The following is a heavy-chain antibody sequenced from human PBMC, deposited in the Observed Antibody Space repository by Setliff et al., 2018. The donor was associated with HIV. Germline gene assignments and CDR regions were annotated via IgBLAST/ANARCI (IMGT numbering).Heavy chain of an antibody. V-gene: IGHV3-7*01. CDR3: ATFADGPDS. CDR2: IKEDGREK. J-gene: IGHJ4*02. CDR1: GFTFSSYW. D-gene: IGHD3-3*01. Sequence: SLRLSCAASGFTFSSYWMTWVRQAPGKGLEWVATIKEDGREKYYVGSVKGRFTISRDNAKRSLYLQMNRLKTDDTAFYYCATFADGPDSWGQGTLVTVSS.